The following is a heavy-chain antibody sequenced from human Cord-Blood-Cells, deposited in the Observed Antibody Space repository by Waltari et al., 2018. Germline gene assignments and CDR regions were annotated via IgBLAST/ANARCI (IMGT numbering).Heavy chain of an antibody. D-gene: IGHD6-19*01. CDR1: GGSFSGYY. CDR3: ARTGYSSGWSDAFDI. V-gene: IGHV4-34*01. CDR2: INHSGST. Sequence: QVQLQQWGAGLLKPSETLSLTCVVYGGSFSGYYWSWIRQPPGKGLEWIGEINHSGSTNYNPSLKSRVTISVDTSKNQFSLKLSSVTAADTAVYYCARTGYSSGWSDAFDIWGQGTMVTVSS. J-gene: IGHJ3*02.